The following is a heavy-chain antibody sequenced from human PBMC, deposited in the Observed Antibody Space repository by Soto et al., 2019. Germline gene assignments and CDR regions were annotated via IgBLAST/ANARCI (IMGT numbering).Heavy chain of an antibody. Sequence: QVQLLESGGGVVQPGRSLRLSCAASGFTFSSYGMHWVRQAPGKGLEWVAVISYDGSNKYYADSVKGRFTISRDNSKNTLYLQMNSLRAEDTAVYYCAVKPTDTIFGVVIAPYYYGMDVWGQGTTVTVSS. D-gene: IGHD3-3*01. J-gene: IGHJ6*02. CDR1: GFTFSSYG. CDR3: AVKPTDTIFGVVIAPYYYGMDV. CDR2: ISYDGSNK. V-gene: IGHV3-30*03.